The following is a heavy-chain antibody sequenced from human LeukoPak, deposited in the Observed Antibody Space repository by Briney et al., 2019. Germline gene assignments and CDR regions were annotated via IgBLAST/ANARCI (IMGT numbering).Heavy chain of an antibody. CDR3: ARGSLWLQLDY. CDR1: GFTFGSYA. V-gene: IGHV3-30-3*01. D-gene: IGHD5-24*01. CDR2: ISYDGSNK. J-gene: IGHJ4*02. Sequence: GRSLRLSCAASGFTFGSYAMHWVRQAPGKGLEWVAVISYDGSNKYYADSVKGRFTISRDNSKNTLYLQMNSLRAEDTAVYYCARGSLWLQLDYWGQGTLVTVSS.